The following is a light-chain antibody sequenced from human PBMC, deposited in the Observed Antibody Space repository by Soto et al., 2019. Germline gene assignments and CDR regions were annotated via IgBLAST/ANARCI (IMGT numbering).Light chain of an antibody. CDR2: SNT. CDR3: ATWDDSLNAYV. Sequence: QSVLTQPPSASGTPGQRVTISCSGSSSNIGSNTVNWYQQLPGTAPKLLIYSNTERPSGVPDRFSGSKSGTSASLAISGLQSEDEAYYCCATWDDSLNAYVFGTGTKVTVL. V-gene: IGLV1-44*01. CDR1: SSNIGSNT. J-gene: IGLJ1*01.